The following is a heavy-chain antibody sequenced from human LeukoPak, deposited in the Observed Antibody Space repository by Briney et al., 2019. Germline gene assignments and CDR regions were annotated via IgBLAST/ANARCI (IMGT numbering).Heavy chain of an antibody. J-gene: IGHJ5*02. CDR1: GYTFTDYY. CDR2: VDPEDGET. V-gene: IGHV1-69-2*01. Sequence: ASVKVSCKVSGYTFTDYYMHWVQHAPGKGLEWMGLVDPEDGETIYAEKFQGRVTITADTSTDTAYMELISLRSEDTAVYYCATRLESMVVTPVGIPWGQGTLVTVSS. D-gene: IGHD4-23*01. CDR3: ATRLESMVVTPVGIP.